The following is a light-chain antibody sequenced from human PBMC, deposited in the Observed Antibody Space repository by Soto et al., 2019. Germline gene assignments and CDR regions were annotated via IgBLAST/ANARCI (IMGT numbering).Light chain of an antibody. Sequence: DIQMPQSPSSLSASVGDRVTITCRASQSISIYLNWYQQKPGKAPILLVYAGSSLQGGVPSRFGGSGSGTDFTLTITSLQPEDFATYYCQQSYSTPTFGGGTKVDIK. CDR1: QSISIY. CDR3: QQSYSTPT. CDR2: AGS. V-gene: IGKV1-39*01. J-gene: IGKJ4*01.